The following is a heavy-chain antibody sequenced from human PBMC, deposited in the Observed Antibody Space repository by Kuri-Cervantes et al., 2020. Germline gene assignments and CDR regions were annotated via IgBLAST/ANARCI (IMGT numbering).Heavy chain of an antibody. Sequence: GGSLRLSCAASGFTFDDYGMSWVRQAPGKGLEWVSGINWNGGSTGYADSVKGRFTISRDNAKNSLYLQMNSLRAEDTAVYYCARDRGYCTHGVCYPSYCFDYWGLGTLVTVSS. CDR1: GFTFDDYG. J-gene: IGHJ4*02. CDR2: INWNGGST. V-gene: IGHV3-20*04. D-gene: IGHD2-8*01. CDR3: ARDRGYCTHGVCYPSYCFDY.